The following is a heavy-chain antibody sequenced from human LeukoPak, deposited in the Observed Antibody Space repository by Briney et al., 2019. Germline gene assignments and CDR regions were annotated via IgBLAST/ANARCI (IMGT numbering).Heavy chain of an antibody. D-gene: IGHD3-22*01. J-gene: IGHJ4*02. Sequence: GASVKVSCKASGYTFTGYYMHWVRQAPGQGLEWMGWINPNSGGTNYTQKFQGRVTMTRDTSISTAYMELSRLRSDDTAVYYCARVPPFYYYDSSGYYSGGHFDYWGQGTLVTVSS. V-gene: IGHV1-2*02. CDR2: INPNSGGT. CDR3: ARVPPFYYYDSSGYYSGGHFDY. CDR1: GYTFTGYY.